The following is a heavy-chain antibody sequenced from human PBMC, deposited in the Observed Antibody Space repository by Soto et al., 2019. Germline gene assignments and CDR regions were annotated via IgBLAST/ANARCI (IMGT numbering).Heavy chain of an antibody. CDR2: ISSDGSDK. CDR1: GFTFSSYG. CDR3: ARGRLYGAGLIDV. Sequence: QVQLVESGGGVVQPGRSLRLSCAASGFTFSSYGMHWVRQAPGKGLEWVAVISSDGSDKYYADSVKGRFTISRDNPENTLYVQLNRMRAEDAALYYFARGRLYGAGLIDVWGQGTMVTVSS. D-gene: IGHD3-10*01. J-gene: IGHJ6*02. V-gene: IGHV3-30-3*01.